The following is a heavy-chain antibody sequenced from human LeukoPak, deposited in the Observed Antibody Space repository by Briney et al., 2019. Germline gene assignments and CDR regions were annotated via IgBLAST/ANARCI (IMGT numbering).Heavy chain of an antibody. V-gene: IGHV1-2*02. CDR1: GYTFTDFY. CDR2: INPNSGGT. D-gene: IGHD2-21*01. CDR3: ARADRLDGGPYLIGP. J-gene: IGHJ5*02. Sequence: ASVKISCKTSGYTFTDFYLHWVRQAPGQGLDWMVWINPNSGGTSSAHQGRVTMTRDTSITTVYMEVAWLTSEDTAIYYCARADRLDGGPYLIGPWGQGTLVTVSS.